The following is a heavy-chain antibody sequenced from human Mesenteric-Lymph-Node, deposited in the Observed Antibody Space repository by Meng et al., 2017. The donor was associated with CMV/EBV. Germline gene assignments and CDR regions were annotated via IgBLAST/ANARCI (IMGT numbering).Heavy chain of an antibody. CDR2: IDPSDSYT. CDR1: FTTYW. J-gene: IGHJ6*02. D-gene: IGHD6-19*01. CDR3: ARRLPLAVAGTVYYYGMDV. V-gene: IGHV5-10-1*01. Sequence: FTTYWISWVRQMPGKGLEWMGRIDPSDSYTNYSPSFQGHVTISADKSISTAYLQWSSLKASDTAMYYCARRLPLAVAGTVYYYGMDVWGQGTTVTVSS.